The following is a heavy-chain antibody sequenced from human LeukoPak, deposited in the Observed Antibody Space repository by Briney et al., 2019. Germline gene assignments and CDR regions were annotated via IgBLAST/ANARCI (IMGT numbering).Heavy chain of an antibody. J-gene: IGHJ4*02. D-gene: IGHD6-19*01. CDR3: ARGSPSLSSGWYFDY. CDR2: ISYDGSNK. Sequence: GRSLRLSCAASGFTFSSYAMHWVRQAPGKGLEWVAVISYDGSNKYYADSVKGRFTISRDNSKNTLYLQMNSLRAEDTAVYYCARGSPSLSSGWYFDYWGQGTLVTVSS. V-gene: IGHV3-30-3*01. CDR1: GFTFSSYA.